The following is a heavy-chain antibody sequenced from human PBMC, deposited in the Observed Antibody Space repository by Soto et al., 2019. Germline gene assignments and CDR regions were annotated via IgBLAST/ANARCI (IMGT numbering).Heavy chain of an antibody. D-gene: IGHD6-6*01. CDR2: IYYSGST. J-gene: IGHJ5*02. CDR3: ARKGRIAARPGWFDP. CDR1: GGSISSYY. Sequence: SETLSLTCTVSGGSISSYYWSWIRQPPGKGLEWIGYIYYSGSTNYSPSLKSRVTISVDTSKNQFSLKLSSVTAADTAVYYCARKGRIAARPGWFDPWGQGTLVTVSS. V-gene: IGHV4-59*12.